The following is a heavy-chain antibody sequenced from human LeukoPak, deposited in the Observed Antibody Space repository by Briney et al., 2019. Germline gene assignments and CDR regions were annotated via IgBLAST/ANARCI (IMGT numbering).Heavy chain of an antibody. Sequence: SETLSLTCTVSGGTISSYYLSWIRQPPGKGLEWIWYIYHSGSTYYNPSLKSRVTISVDRSKNQFSLKLSSVTAADTAVYYCASGPDYDSSGYGAFDIWGQGTMVTVSS. J-gene: IGHJ3*02. V-gene: IGHV4-59*12. D-gene: IGHD3-22*01. CDR2: IYHSGST. CDR3: ASGPDYDSSGYGAFDI. CDR1: GGTISSYY.